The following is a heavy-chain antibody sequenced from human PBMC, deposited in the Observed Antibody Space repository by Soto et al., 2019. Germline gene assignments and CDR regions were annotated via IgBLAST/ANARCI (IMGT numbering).Heavy chain of an antibody. J-gene: IGHJ4*02. CDR3: ATSLVNNVRFDF. Sequence: GGSLRLSCAASGFTFSIYGMNWVRQAPGKGLEWVSYISSGASAYYADSVKGRFTISRDDAKNLLYLEMNSLRDEDTAIYYCATSLVNNVRFDFWCQGTLVTVAS. CDR2: ISSGASA. D-gene: IGHD1-20*01. V-gene: IGHV3-48*03. CDR1: GFTFSIYG.